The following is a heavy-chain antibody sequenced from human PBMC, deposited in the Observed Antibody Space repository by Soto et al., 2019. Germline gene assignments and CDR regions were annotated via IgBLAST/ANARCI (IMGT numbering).Heavy chain of an antibody. CDR3: ARQIYDSDTGPNFQYYFDS. D-gene: IGHD3-22*01. CDR2: IDPSDSQT. Sequence: PGESLKISCKGSGYSFAGYWITWVRQKPGKGLEWMGRIDPSDSQTYYSPSFRGHVTISATKSITTVFLQWSSLRASDTAMYYCARQIYDSDTGPNFQYYFDSWGQGAPVTVSS. V-gene: IGHV5-10-1*01. J-gene: IGHJ4*02. CDR1: GYSFAGYW.